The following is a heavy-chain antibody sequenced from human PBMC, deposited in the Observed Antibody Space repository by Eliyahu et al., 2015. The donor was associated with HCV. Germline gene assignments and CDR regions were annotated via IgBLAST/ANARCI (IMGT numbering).Heavy chain of an antibody. D-gene: IGHD3-3*01. CDR3: AKDLIFGVYSSGYFDS. Sequence: EVQLLESGGGSVQPGGSLRLSCAASGFTFSNYXLTWVRQAPGKGLEWVSSISGSVSSSYYSDSVKGRFTISRDNSRNTLFLQMNSLRVEDTAVYYCAKDLIFGVYSSGYFDSWGQGTLVTVSS. J-gene: IGHJ4*02. V-gene: IGHV3-23*01. CDR2: ISGSVSSS. CDR1: GFTFSNYX.